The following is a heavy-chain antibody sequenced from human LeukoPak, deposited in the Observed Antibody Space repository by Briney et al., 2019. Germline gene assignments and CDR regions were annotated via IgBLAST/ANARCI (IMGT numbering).Heavy chain of an antibody. J-gene: IGHJ5*02. CDR3: ARAAVVAAASGWFDP. Sequence: SETLSLTCAVYGGSFSGDYSSRIRDPPGKGLEWIGEINHSGSTNYNPPLKSRVTISVDTSKNQFSLKLSSVTAADTAVYYCARAAVVAAASGWFDPWGQGTLVTVSS. D-gene: IGHD2-15*01. V-gene: IGHV4-34*01. CDR1: GGSFSGDY. CDR2: INHSGST.